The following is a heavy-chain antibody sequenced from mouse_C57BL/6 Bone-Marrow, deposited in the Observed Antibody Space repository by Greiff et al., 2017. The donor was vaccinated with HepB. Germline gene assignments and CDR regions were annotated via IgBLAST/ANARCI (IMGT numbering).Heavy chain of an antibody. Sequence: QVQLQQPGTELVKPGASVKLSCKASGYTFPSYWMHWVKQRPGQGLEWIGNINPSNGGTNYNEKFKSKATLTVDKSSSTAYMQLSSLTSEDSAIYYCAKEDYRRYFDVWGTGTTVTVSS. CDR1: GYTFPSYW. V-gene: IGHV1-53*01. CDR2: INPSNGGT. D-gene: IGHD2-12*01. J-gene: IGHJ1*03. CDR3: AKEDYRRYFDV.